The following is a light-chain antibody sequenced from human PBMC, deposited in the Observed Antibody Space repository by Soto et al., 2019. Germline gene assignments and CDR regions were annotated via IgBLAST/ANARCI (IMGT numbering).Light chain of an antibody. CDR3: QQYGSSPLT. CDR1: ESVSDNY. V-gene: IGKV3-20*01. CDR2: GAS. J-gene: IGKJ4*01. Sequence: EIVLTQSPGTLSLSPGERATLSCRASESVSDNYLAWYQQRSGQAPRLVIYGASSRASAVPDRFSGSGSGADFTLTISRLEPEDFAVYYGQQYGSSPLTFGGGTKVDIK.